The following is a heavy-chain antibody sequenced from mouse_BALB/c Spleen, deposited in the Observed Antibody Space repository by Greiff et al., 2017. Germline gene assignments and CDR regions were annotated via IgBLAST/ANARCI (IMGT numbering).Heavy chain of an antibody. CDR3: ASNDGYYPAY. Sequence: QVQLQQSGAELVRPGTSVKVSCKASGYAFTNYLIEWVKQRPGQGLEWIGVINPGSGGTNYNEKFKGKATLTADKSSSTAYMQLSSLTSDDSAVYFCASNDGYYPAYWGQGTLVTVAA. D-gene: IGHD2-3*01. CDR1: GYAFTNYL. CDR2: INPGSGGT. J-gene: IGHJ3*01. V-gene: IGHV1-54*01.